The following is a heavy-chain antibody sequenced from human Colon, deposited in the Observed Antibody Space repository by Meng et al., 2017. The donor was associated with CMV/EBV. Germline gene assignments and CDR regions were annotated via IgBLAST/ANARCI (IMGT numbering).Heavy chain of an antibody. CDR3: ARETGVSCSGGSCYPDY. Sequence: TSSNYYWGWIRQPPGKGLEWIGSIYYSGTTYHNSPLKSRVTISVDTSKNQFSLMLRSVTAADTAVYYCARETGVSCSGGSCYPDYWGQGTLVTVSS. J-gene: IGHJ4*02. CDR2: IYYSGTT. V-gene: IGHV4-39*07. CDR1: TSSNYY. D-gene: IGHD2-15*01.